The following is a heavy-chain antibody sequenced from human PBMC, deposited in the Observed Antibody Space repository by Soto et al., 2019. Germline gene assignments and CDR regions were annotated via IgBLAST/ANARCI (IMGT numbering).Heavy chain of an antibody. CDR1: GFTFSSYS. CDR3: ASDRERGTQWLARYYYCGMDV. V-gene: IGHV3-48*02. J-gene: IGHJ6*02. Sequence: EVQLLESGGGLVQPGGSLRLSCAASGFTFSSYSMNWVRQAPGKGLEWVSYISSSSSTIYDADSVRGRFTISRDNAKKSPYLQKNSLSDEDTAVYYCASDRERGTQWLARYYYCGMDVWGQGTTVTVSS. CDR2: ISSSSSTI. D-gene: IGHD6-19*01.